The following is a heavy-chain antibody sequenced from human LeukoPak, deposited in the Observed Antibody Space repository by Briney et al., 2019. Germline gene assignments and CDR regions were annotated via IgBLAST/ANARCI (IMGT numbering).Heavy chain of an antibody. CDR2: ISHSGNT. CDR3: ARAGPENLNRRFYSDF. D-gene: IGHD1-14*01. J-gene: IGHJ4*02. CDR1: GDSINKYF. Sequence: SETLPLTCTVSGDSINKYFWSWLRQSPGKGLEWMGYISHSGNTNYHPSLKSRVTISLDKSNNQFSLRLSSVTAADTAVYYCARAGPENLNRRFYSDFWRQGILVTVSS. V-gene: IGHV4-59*12.